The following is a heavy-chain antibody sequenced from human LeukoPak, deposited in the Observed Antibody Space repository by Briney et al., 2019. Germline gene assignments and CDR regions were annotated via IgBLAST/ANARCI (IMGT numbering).Heavy chain of an antibody. J-gene: IGHJ4*02. V-gene: IGHV1-2*02. CDR1: GYTFTGYY. CDR3: ARVRVEVLPVGYFDWLLNDQSPSGGFDY. CDR2: INPNSGGT. D-gene: IGHD3-9*01. Sequence: ASVKVSCKASGYTFTGYYMHWVRQAPGQGLEWMGWINPNSGGTSYAQKFQGRVTMTRDTSISTAYMELSRLRSDDTAVYYCARVRVEVLPVGYFDWLLNDQSPSGGFDYWGQGTLVTVSS.